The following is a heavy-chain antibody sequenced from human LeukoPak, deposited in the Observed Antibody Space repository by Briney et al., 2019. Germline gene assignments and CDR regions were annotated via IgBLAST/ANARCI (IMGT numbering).Heavy chain of an antibody. D-gene: IGHD6-19*01. CDR3: ARLSSSGWYTFDY. Sequence: PSETLSLTCAVYGGSFSGYYWSWIRQPPGKGLEWIGEINHSGSTNYNPSLKSRVTISVDTSKNQFSLELTSVTAADTAVYYCARLSSSGWYTFDYWGQGTLVTVSS. J-gene: IGHJ4*02. CDR2: INHSGST. CDR1: GGSFSGYY. V-gene: IGHV4-34*01.